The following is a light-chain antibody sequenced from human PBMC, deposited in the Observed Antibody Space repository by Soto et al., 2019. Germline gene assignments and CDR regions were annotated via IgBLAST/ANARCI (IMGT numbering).Light chain of an antibody. Sequence: QSALTQPASVSGSPGQSITISCTGTGSDFGGFNYVSWYQQHPGKAPKLIIYDVSNRPSGVSNRFSGSKSGNTASLTISGLQAEDEADYYCSSYTSSSALYVFGTGTKVTVL. CDR1: GSDFGGFNY. CDR3: SSYTSSSALYV. V-gene: IGLV2-14*01. J-gene: IGLJ1*01. CDR2: DVS.